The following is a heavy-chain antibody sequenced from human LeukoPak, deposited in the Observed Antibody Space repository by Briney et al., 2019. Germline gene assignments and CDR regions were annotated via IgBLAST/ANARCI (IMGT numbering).Heavy chain of an antibody. CDR3: ARTIAQYSNSWLYFYYGLDV. J-gene: IGHJ6*02. V-gene: IGHV3-48*01. D-gene: IGHD6-13*01. CDR2: ISSSGSRL. Sequence: PGGTLRLSCVASGFTFDDYGMSWVRQAPGKGLEWVSYISSSGSRLDYADSVKGRFTISRDNSKSTLYLQMNSLRAEDTAVYYCARTIAQYSNSWLYFYYGLDVWGQGTTVTVS. CDR1: GFTFDDYG.